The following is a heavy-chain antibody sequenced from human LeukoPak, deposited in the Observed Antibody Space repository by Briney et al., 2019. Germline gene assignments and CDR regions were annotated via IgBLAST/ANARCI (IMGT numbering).Heavy chain of an antibody. CDR1: GFTFSSYS. CDR2: ISSSSSYM. V-gene: IGHV3-21*01. Sequence: GGSLRLSCAASGFTFSSYSMNWGRQAPGKGLEGVSSISSSSSYMYYADSGKGRFTISRDNAKNSLYLQMNSLRAEDTAVYYCARGQFWSGYWYAFDIWGQGTMVTVSS. J-gene: IGHJ3*02. D-gene: IGHD3-3*01. CDR3: ARGQFWSGYWYAFDI.